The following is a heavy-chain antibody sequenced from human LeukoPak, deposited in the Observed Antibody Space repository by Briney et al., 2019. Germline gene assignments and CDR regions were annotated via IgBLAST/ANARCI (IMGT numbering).Heavy chain of an antibody. J-gene: IGHJ4*02. CDR3: ARGIESYGDYGY. D-gene: IGHD4-17*01. Sequence: SETLSLTCTVSGVSISGSYWSWIRQPPGKGLEWIAYMYYSGSTNYNPSLKSRVTISIDTSKNQFSLKLSSLTAADTAIYYCARGIESYGDYGYWGQGILVTVSS. V-gene: IGHV4-59*01. CDR1: GVSISGSY. CDR2: MYYSGST.